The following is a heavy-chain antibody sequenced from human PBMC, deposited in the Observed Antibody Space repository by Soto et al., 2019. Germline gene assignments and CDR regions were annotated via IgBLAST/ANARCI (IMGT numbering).Heavy chain of an antibody. Sequence: SETLCLTWTVAGGSISSGDYYWSWLRQPPGKGLEWIGYIYYSGSTYYNPSLKSRVTTSVDTSKNQFSLKLSSVTAADTAVYYCARLADCSGGRCYFSVDYWGQGTLVTVSS. D-gene: IGHD2-15*01. CDR3: ARLADCSGGRCYFSVDY. CDR2: IYYSGST. CDR1: GGSISSGDYY. J-gene: IGHJ4*02. V-gene: IGHV4-30-4*01.